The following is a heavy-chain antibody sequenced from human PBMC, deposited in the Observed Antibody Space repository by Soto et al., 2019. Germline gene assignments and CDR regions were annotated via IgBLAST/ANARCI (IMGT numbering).Heavy chain of an antibody. CDR3: TTYSSSSQGAFDI. J-gene: IGHJ3*02. CDR1: GFTFSNAW. V-gene: IGHV3-15*01. Sequence: GGSLRLSCAASGFTFSNAWMSWVRQAPGKGLEWVGHIKSKTDGGTTDYAAPVKGRFTISRDDSKNTLYLQMNSLKTEDTAVYYCTTYSSSSQGAFDIWGQGTMVTVSS. CDR2: IKSKTDGGTT. D-gene: IGHD6-6*01.